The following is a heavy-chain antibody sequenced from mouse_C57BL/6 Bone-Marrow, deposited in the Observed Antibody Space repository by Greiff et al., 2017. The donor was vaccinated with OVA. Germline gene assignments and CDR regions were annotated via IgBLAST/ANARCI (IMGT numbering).Heavy chain of an antibody. V-gene: IGHV5-6*01. CDR1: GFTFSSYG. CDR2: ISSGGSYT. Sequence: EVKLVESGGDLVKPGGSLKLSCAASGFTFSSYGMSWVRQTPDKRLEWVATISSGGSYTYYPDSVKGRFTISRDNAKNTLYLQMSSLKSEDTAMYYCARHLLWYNVGFDCWGQGTTLTVSS. J-gene: IGHJ2*01. CDR3: ARHLLWYNVGFDC. D-gene: IGHD2-1*01.